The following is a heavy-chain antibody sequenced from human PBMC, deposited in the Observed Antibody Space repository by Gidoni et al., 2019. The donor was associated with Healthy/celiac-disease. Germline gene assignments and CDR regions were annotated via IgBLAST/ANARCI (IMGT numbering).Heavy chain of an antibody. D-gene: IGHD1-7*01. CDR3: AREGGGTTFYYYYGMDV. V-gene: IGHV3-48*01. J-gene: IGHJ6*04. CDR1: GFTFSSYS. CDR2: ISSSSSTI. Sequence: EVQLVESGGGLVQPGGSLRLSCAASGFTFSSYSMNWVRQAPGKGLEWVSYISSSSSTIYYADSVKGRFTISRYNAKNSLYLQMNSLRAEDTAVYYCAREGGGTTFYYYYGMDVWGKGTTVTVSS.